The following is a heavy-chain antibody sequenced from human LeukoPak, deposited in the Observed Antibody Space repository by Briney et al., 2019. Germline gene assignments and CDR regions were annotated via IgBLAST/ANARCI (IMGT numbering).Heavy chain of an antibody. CDR2: IKQDGSEK. CDR1: GFTFSSYW. CDR3: ARGFRVATIDWFDP. V-gene: IGHV3-7*01. J-gene: IGHJ5*02. Sequence: GGSLRLSCAASGFTFSSYWMNWVRQAPGKGLEWVANIKQDGSEKYYVDSVKGRFTISRDNAKNSLYLQMNSLRAEDTAVYYCARGFRVATIDWFDPWGQGTLVTVSS. D-gene: IGHD5-12*01.